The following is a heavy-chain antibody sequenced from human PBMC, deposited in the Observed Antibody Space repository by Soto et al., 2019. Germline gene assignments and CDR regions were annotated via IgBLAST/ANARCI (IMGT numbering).Heavy chain of an antibody. J-gene: IGHJ6*02. D-gene: IGHD2-15*01. CDR2: ISPSSGHI. CDR1: GFTFSSCT. Sequence: EVHLVESGGGLVKPGGSLRLSCAVSGFTFSSCTMNWVRQAPGQGLEWVSSISPSSGHIYYADSVKGRFTISRDNAKNSLFLQMNSLRGEDTAVYYCSDCSGGACHKNYGMDVWGQGTTVTVSS. V-gene: IGHV3-21*06. CDR3: SDCSGGACHKNYGMDV.